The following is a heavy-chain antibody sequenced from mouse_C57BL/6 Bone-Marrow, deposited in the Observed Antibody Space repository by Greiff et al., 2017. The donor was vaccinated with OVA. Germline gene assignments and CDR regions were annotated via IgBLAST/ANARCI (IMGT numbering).Heavy chain of an antibody. CDR3: ARIYGSSYAWFAY. Sequence: EVMLVESGGGLVKPGGSLKLSCAASGFTFSDYGMHWVRQAPEKGLEWVAYISSGSSTIYYADTVKGRFTISRDNAKNTLFLQMTSLRSEDTAMYYCARIYGSSYAWFAYWGQGTLVTVSA. D-gene: IGHD1-1*01. V-gene: IGHV5-17*01. J-gene: IGHJ3*01. CDR2: ISSGSSTI. CDR1: GFTFSDYG.